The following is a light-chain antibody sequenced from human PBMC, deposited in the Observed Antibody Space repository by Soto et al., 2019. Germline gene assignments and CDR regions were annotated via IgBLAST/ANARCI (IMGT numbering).Light chain of an antibody. CDR2: GAS. V-gene: IGKV3-20*01. Sequence: EIVLTQSPGTLSLSPGERAILSCRSSQTISNTFLAWYQQRPGQAPRLLIYGASGRDAGIPDRGSGRGAWTEFTLTISRLEPEDFAVDYCQHYGASPWTFGQGTKVDIK. CDR3: QHYGASPWT. J-gene: IGKJ1*01. CDR1: QTISNTF.